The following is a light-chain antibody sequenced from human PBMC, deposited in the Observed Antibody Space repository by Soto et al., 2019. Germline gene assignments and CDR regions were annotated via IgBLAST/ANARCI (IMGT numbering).Light chain of an antibody. J-gene: IGKJ5*01. V-gene: IGKV3-15*01. Sequence: EIVMTQSPATLSVSPGERATLSCRASESVSGNLAWYQQKPDQAPRLLIYDTASRATAIPARFSGSGSGTEFTLTISSLQSEDFAVYYCQQYSKLPTFGQGTRLEIK. CDR2: DTA. CDR1: ESVSGN. CDR3: QQYSKLPT.